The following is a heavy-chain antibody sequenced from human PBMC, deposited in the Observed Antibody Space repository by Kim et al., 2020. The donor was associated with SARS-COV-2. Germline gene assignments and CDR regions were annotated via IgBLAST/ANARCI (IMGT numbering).Heavy chain of an antibody. J-gene: IGHJ4*02. CDR1: GFIFNNYA. CDR3: AKQRVRGNCMLDY. V-gene: IGHV3-23*01. CDR2: ISGGGDYI. Sequence: GGSLRLSCVASGFIFNNYAMSWVRQAPGKGLEWVSVISGGGDYIFYADSVKGRFTISRDNSKNTVYLQMNSLRADDTAVYYCAKQRVRGNCMLDYWGRG. D-gene: IGHD1-7*01.